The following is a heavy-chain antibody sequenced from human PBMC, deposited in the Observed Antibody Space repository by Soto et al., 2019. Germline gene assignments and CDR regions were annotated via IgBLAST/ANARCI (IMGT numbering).Heavy chain of an antibody. CDR2: IYYSGST. CDR3: ARDLPTDGDYAPAGD. D-gene: IGHD4-17*01. Sequence: QVQLQESGPGLVKPSQTLSLTCTVSGGSISSGGYYWSWIRQHPGKGLEWIGYIYYSGSTYYNPSLKSRVTLSVDTSKNQFSLKLSSVTAADTAVYYCARDLPTDGDYAPAGDWGQGTLVTVSS. CDR1: GGSISSGGYY. V-gene: IGHV4-31*03. J-gene: IGHJ4*02.